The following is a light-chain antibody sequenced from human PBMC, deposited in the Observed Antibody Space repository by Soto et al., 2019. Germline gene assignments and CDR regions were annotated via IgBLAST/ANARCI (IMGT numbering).Light chain of an antibody. J-gene: IGKJ5*01. CDR1: QSVSSSY. CDR2: GAS. CDR3: HQRYNWPRVT. Sequence: ENVFTQSPGTLSLSPGERATLPRRAIQSVSSSYLAWYQQRPGQAPRLLIYGASSRATGIPDRFSGSGSGTDFTLTISRLEPEDFAVYFCHQRYNWPRVTFGQGTRLEIK. V-gene: IGKV3D-20*02.